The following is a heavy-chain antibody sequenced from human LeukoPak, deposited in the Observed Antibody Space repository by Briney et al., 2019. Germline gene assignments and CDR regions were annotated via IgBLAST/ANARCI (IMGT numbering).Heavy chain of an antibody. CDR1: GFTFSSYW. V-gene: IGHV3-7*01. CDR3: ARPGPAYYDFWSGYQIRTSCVY. CDR2: IKQDGSEK. J-gene: IGHJ4*02. Sequence: GGSLRLSCAASGFTFSSYWMSWVRQAPGKGLDWVANIKQDGSEKYYVDSVKGRFTISRDNAKNSLYLQMNSLRAEDTAVYYCARPGPAYYDFWSGYQIRTSCVYWGQGTLVTVSS. D-gene: IGHD3-3*01.